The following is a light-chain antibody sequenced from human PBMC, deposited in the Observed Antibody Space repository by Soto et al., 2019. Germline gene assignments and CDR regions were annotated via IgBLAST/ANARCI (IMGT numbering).Light chain of an antibody. CDR2: DAS. V-gene: IGKV1-5*01. J-gene: IGKJ1*01. CDR3: QQYNSYSLT. CDR1: QSISSW. Sequence: GDRVTITCRASQSISSWLAWYQQKPGKAPKLLIYDASSLESGVPSRFSGSGSGTEFTLTISSLQPDDFATSYCQQYNSYSLTFGQGTKVEIK.